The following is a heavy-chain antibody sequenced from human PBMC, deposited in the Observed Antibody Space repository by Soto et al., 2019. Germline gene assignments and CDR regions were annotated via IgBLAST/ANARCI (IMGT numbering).Heavy chain of an antibody. J-gene: IGHJ4*02. D-gene: IGHD3-10*01. Sequence: EVQLLESGGGLVQPGGSLRLSCAASGFTFSSYAMSWVRQAPGKGLEWVSAISGSGGSTYYADSVKGRFTISRDNSKNTLYLQMNSLRAEDTAVYYCAKCRRVTMVRGVIIDFDYWGQGTLVTVSS. CDR3: AKCRRVTMVRGVIIDFDY. CDR2: ISGSGGST. CDR1: GFTFSSYA. V-gene: IGHV3-23*01.